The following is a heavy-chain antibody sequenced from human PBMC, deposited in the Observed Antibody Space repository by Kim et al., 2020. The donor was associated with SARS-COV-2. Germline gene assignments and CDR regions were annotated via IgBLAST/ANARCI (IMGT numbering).Heavy chain of an antibody. CDR3: ARDRFDTIFGVVIIGAFDI. J-gene: IGHJ3*02. V-gene: IGHV4-34*01. CDR1: GGSFSGYY. CDR2: INHSGST. D-gene: IGHD3-3*01. Sequence: SETLSLTCAVYGGSFSGYYWRWIRQPPGKGLEWIGEINHSGSTNYNPSLKSRVTISVDTSKNQFSLKLSSVTAADTAVYYCARDRFDTIFGVVIIGAFDIWGQGTMVTVSS.